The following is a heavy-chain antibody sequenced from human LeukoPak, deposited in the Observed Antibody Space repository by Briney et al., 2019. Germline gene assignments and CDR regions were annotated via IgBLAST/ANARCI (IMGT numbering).Heavy chain of an antibody. D-gene: IGHD5-12*01. V-gene: IGHV3-30*02. CDR3: AKGGTGY. CDR2: IRYDGTNE. J-gene: IGHJ4*02. Sequence: PGGSLRLSCAASGFTFSSYAMSWVRQAPGKGLEWVAFIRYDGTNEYYADSVKGRFTISRDNSKNTLFLQMNSLRAEDTAVYYCAKGGTGYWGQGTLVTVSS. CDR1: GFTFSSYA.